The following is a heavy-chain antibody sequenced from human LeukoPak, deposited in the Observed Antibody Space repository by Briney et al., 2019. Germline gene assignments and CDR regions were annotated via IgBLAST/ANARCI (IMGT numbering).Heavy chain of an antibody. CDR1: GFNVSRAY. D-gene: IGHD3-10*01. Sequence: GGSLRLSCAASGFNVSRAYMNWVRQAPGKGLEWVSVIYSGGSTHYADSVKGRFTISRDNSKNTVYVQMNSLRAEDTAVYYCARDLELVRSLWFGEPPQGPWGQGTLVTVSS. CDR3: ARDLELVRSLWFGEPPQGP. V-gene: IGHV3-53*01. CDR2: IYSGGST. J-gene: IGHJ5*02.